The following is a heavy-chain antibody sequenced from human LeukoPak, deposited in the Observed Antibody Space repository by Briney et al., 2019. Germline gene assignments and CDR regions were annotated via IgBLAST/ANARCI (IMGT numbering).Heavy chain of an antibody. D-gene: IGHD3-3*02. CDR3: ARALAF. CDR1: GFTFSGLG. V-gene: IGHV3-30*02. J-gene: IGHJ4*02. CDR2: IRYDGTTT. Sequence: GGSLRLSCIASGFTFSGLGMHWVRQAPGKGPESVAFIRYDGTTTFYADSVKGRFTISRDNAKNSLYLQMNSLRAEDTAVYYCARALAFWGQGTLVTVSS.